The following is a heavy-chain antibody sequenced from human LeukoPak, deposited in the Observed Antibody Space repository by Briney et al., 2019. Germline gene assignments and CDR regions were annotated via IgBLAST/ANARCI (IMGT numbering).Heavy chain of an antibody. Sequence: SQTLSLTCTVSGSSVSSDEYYWSWVRQHPGKGLEWIGYVYYSGSSYYIPSLESRVTMSVEVSKNQFSLKLSSVTAADTALYYCARGRRPPFIPSAIYYYYHMDVWGKGTTVTVSS. V-gene: IGHV4-31*03. CDR2: VYYSGSS. D-gene: IGHD2-2*02. J-gene: IGHJ6*03. CDR1: GSSVSSDEYY. CDR3: ARGRRPPFIPSAIYYYYHMDV.